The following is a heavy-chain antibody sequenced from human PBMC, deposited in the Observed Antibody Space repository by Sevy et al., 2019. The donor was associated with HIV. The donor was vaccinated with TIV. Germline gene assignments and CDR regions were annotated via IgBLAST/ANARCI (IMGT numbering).Heavy chain of an antibody. V-gene: IGHV3-7*03. Sequence: GGSLRFSCAASGFTFSRYWMSWVRQAPGKGLEWVANIKVDGSEKYYVDSVKGRFTISRDNAKNSLYLQMNSLRAEDTAVYYCARDCNSNTCLWGLDVWGQGTTVTVSS. D-gene: IGHD2-2*01. J-gene: IGHJ6*02. CDR3: ARDCNSNTCLWGLDV. CDR2: IKVDGSEK. CDR1: GFTFSRYW.